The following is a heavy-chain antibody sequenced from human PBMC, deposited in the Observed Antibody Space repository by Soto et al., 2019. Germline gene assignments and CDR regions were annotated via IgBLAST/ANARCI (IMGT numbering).Heavy chain of an antibody. D-gene: IGHD2-2*01. V-gene: IGHV4-59*08. Sequence: PSETLSLTCTVSGDFNTNFYWSWIRQSPGKGLEWMGFIYSSGSTRYNPSLKSRITMSLDTSKNQFSLRLTSVTAADTAVYYCARLHGYCISSSCHGHYAMDVWGQGTTVTVSS. J-gene: IGHJ6*02. CDR1: GDFNTNFY. CDR3: ARLHGYCISSSCHGHYAMDV. CDR2: IYSSGST.